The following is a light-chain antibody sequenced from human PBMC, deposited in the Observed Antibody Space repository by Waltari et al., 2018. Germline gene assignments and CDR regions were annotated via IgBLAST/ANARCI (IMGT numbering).Light chain of an antibody. J-gene: IGKJ4*01. CDR3: QQRSNCPFT. CDR2: GAS. V-gene: IGKV3-15*01. CDR1: QSVRTN. Sequence: VLLTQSPASLSVSPGDTVILSCRASQSVRTNLVWYQQKAGQAPRTLIYGASTRASGVPSRFSGSGSETDFTLIISSLQSEDAAVYYCQQRSNCPFTFGGGTKVEIK.